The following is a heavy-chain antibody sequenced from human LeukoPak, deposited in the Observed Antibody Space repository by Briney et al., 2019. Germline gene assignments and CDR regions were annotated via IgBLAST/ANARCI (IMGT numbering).Heavy chain of an antibody. CDR3: ARAEYYDILTGYPGD. V-gene: IGHV3-64*01. D-gene: IGHD3-9*01. Sequence: GGSLRLSCAASGFTFSSYAMHWVRQAPGKGLEYVPAISSNGGSTYYANSVKGRFTISRDNSKNTLYLQMGSLRAEDMAVYYCARAEYYDILTGYPGDWGQRTMVTVSS. CDR2: ISSNGGST. CDR1: GFTFSSYA. J-gene: IGHJ3*01.